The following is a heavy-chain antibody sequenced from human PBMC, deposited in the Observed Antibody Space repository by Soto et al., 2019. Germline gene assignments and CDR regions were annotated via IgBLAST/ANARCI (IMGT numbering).Heavy chain of an antibody. J-gene: IGHJ4*02. CDR2: ISAYNGNT. V-gene: IGHV1-18*01. CDR1: GYTFTSYG. D-gene: IGHD4-4*01. Sequence: ASVKVSCKASGYTFTSYGISWVRQAPGQGLEWMGWISAYNGNTNYAQKLQGRVTMTTDTSTSTAYMELGRLKSDDTAVYYCARGMTTDHLDYCGQGALVTVSS. CDR3: ARGMTTDHLDY.